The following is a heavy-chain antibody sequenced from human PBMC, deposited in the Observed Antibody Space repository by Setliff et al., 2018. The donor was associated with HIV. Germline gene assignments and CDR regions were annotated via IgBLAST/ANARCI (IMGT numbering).Heavy chain of an antibody. CDR3: AKGVKWLDP. CDR2: IYSDGRT. J-gene: IGHJ5*02. Sequence: GGSLRLSCAASGFSFSSYGMHWVRQAPGKGLEWVSFIYSDGRTYYAESVKGRFTISRDDSKNTLYLQMHSLRVEDTAAYYCAKGVKWLDPWGQGIQVTVSS. V-gene: IGHV3-NL1*01. CDR1: GFSFSSYG. D-gene: IGHD3-16*01.